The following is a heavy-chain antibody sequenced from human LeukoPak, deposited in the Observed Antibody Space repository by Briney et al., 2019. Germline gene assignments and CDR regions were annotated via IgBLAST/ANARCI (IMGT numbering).Heavy chain of an antibody. D-gene: IGHD3-10*01. V-gene: IGHV3-7*03. CDR3: AKGGSWSADY. CDR2: INPDGGNK. CDR1: GFTFSRTW. J-gene: IGHJ4*02. Sequence: GGSLRLSCEASGFTFSRTWVFWVRQAPGKGLEWVAHINPDGGNKYHIESVKGRFTNSRDNAKNSLFLQMNSLRAEDTAIYYCAKGGSWSADYWGQGTLVTVSS.